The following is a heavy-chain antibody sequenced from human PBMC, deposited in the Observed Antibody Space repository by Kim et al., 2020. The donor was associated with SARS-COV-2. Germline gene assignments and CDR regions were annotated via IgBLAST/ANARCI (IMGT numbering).Heavy chain of an antibody. V-gene: IGHV3-23*01. CDR3: AKDLKVGDDSSGYYYGPDAFDI. CDR2: ISGSGGST. J-gene: IGHJ3*02. Sequence: GGSLRLSCAASGFTFSSYAMSWVRQAPGKGLEWVSAISGSGGSTYYADSVKGRFTISRDNSKNTLYLQMNSLRAEDTAVYYCAKDLKVGDDSSGYYYGPDAFDIWGQGTMVTVSS. D-gene: IGHD3-22*01. CDR1: GFTFSSYA.